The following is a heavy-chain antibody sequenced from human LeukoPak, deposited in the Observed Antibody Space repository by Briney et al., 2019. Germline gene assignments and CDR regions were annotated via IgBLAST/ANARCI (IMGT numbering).Heavy chain of an antibody. CDR1: GFTSSSYW. Sequence: PGGSLRLSCAASGFTSSSYWMSWVRQAPGKGREWVANIKQDGSEKYVDSVKGRFTISRDNAKNSLYLQMNSLRAEDTAVYYCASGQWLVLNYWGQGTLVTVSS. CDR2: IKQDGSEK. D-gene: IGHD6-19*01. V-gene: IGHV3-7*03. J-gene: IGHJ4*02. CDR3: ASGQWLVLNY.